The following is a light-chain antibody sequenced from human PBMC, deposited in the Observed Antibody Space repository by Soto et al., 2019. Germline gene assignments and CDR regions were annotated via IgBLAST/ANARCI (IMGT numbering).Light chain of an antibody. CDR3: AAWDGSLNVYV. V-gene: IGLV1-44*01. CDR2: TNS. J-gene: IGLJ1*01. CDR1: SSSIGSNS. Sequence: QSVLTQPPSASGTPGQRVTISCSGSSSSIGSNSVNWYQQHPRTAPKVLIYTNSQRSSGVPDRFSGSKSGTSASLASSGLQPEEEAGYYSAAWDGSLNVYVFGTGTKLTVL.